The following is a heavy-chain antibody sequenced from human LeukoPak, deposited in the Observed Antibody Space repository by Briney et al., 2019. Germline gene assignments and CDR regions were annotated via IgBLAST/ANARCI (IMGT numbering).Heavy chain of an antibody. V-gene: IGHV4-4*07. CDR3: ARDGADVYGRAFDY. CDR1: GGSISSYF. CDR2: IHASGTT. D-gene: IGHD3-10*01. Sequence: SETLSLTCNVSGGSISSYFWTWIRQPAGKGLKWIGRIHASGTTNYNSSPKSRVSMSVDTSKNQFSLKLTSVTAADAAVYFCARDGADVYGRAFDYWGQGTLVSVSS. J-gene: IGHJ4*02.